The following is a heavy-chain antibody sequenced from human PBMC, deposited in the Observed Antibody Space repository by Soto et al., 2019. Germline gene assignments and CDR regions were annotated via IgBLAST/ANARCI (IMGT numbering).Heavy chain of an antibody. CDR2: IYYSGTT. Sequence: QLQLQESGPRLVRTSETLSLTCTVSGGSISSSNYYWGWVRQPPGKVLDWIGNIYYSGTTYYNPSLESRVTISVDTSKNQFFLKLKSVTAADTAVYYCARFVVPATRPPDFDYWGQGTLVTVSS. J-gene: IGHJ4*02. CDR3: ARFVVPATRPPDFDY. CDR1: GGSISSSNYY. V-gene: IGHV4-39*01. D-gene: IGHD2-15*01.